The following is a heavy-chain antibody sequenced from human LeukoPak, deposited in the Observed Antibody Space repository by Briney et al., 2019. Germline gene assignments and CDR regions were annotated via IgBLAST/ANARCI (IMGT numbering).Heavy chain of an antibody. V-gene: IGHV3-23*01. CDR1: GFTFSSYA. J-gene: IGHJ6*02. CDR2: ISGSGGGT. CDR3: AKYNYDHNYHYYYGMDV. D-gene: IGHD5-18*01. Sequence: PGGSLRLSCAASGFTFSSYAMSWVRQAPGKGLEWVSAISGSGGGTSHADSVQGRFTISRDNSKNTLFLQMSRLRAEDTALYYCAKYNYDHNYHYYYGMDVWGQGTTVTVSS.